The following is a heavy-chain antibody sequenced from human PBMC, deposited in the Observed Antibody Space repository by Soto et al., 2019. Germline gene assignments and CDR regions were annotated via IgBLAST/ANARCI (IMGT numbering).Heavy chain of an antibody. D-gene: IGHD2-15*01. CDR3: ASTKDETLYFDY. CDR1: GDSISISSYY. CDR2: IHYSGST. V-gene: IGHV4-39*01. Sequence: SETLSLTCSVSGDSISISSYYWSWVRPPPGKGLEWIGSIHYSGSTHYNPSLQSRVTISGDASKKQFSLKLGSVTAADTAMYYCASTKDETLYFDYWGQGNLVTVSS. J-gene: IGHJ4*02.